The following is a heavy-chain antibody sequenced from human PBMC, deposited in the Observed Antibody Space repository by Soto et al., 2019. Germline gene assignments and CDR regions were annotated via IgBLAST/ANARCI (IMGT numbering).Heavy chain of an antibody. CDR3: ARGDRGAFDL. CDR2: IHSDVRST. J-gene: IGHJ3*01. CDR1: GFTFSYYW. Sequence: EVQLLESGGGLVQPGESLRLSCAASGFTFSYYWMHWVRQAPGMGLVWVSRIHSDVRSTTYADSVKGGFSISRDNARNTLYLQMNSLRDEDTAVYYCARGDRGAFDLWGQGTVLTVSS. V-gene: IGHV3-74*01. D-gene: IGHD1-26*01.